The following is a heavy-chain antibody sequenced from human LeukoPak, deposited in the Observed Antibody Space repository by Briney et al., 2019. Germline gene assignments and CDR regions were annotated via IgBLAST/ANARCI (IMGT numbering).Heavy chain of an antibody. J-gene: IGHJ3*02. CDR3: ASVGSGWYPLDAFDI. CDR1: GFTFSTYN. CDR2: ISSSGSTI. Sequence: GGSLRLSCAASGFTFSTYNMNWVRQAPGKGLEWVSYISSSGSTIYYADSVKGRFTISRDNAKNSLYLQMNSLRAEDTAVYYCASVGSGWYPLDAFDIWGQGTMVTVSS. V-gene: IGHV3-48*04. D-gene: IGHD6-19*01.